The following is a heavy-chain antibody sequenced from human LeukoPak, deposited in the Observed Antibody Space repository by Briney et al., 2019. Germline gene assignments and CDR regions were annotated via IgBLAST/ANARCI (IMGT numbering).Heavy chain of an antibody. CDR3: AKDYLGSSGFSYYFDY. CDR1: GFSFSSYA. Sequence: GGSLRLSCAASGFSFSSYAMSWVRQTPGKGLEWVSSISGSGATTYYADSVKGRFTISRDNSRNTLYLQMNSLRAEDTAVYYCAKDYLGSSGFSYYFDYWGQGTLVTASS. CDR2: ISGSGATT. D-gene: IGHD3-22*01. J-gene: IGHJ4*02. V-gene: IGHV3-23*01.